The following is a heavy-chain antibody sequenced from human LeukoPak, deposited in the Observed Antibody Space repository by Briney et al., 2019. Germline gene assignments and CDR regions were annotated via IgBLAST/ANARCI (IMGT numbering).Heavy chain of an antibody. Sequence: PGGSLRLSCAASGFTFSNYGMSWVRQAPGKGLEWVSAISGSGGSTYYADSVKGRFTISRDNSKNTLYLQMNSLRAEDTAVYYCAKAYCSSTSCYDDYWGQGTLVTVSS. J-gene: IGHJ4*02. D-gene: IGHD2-2*01. V-gene: IGHV3-23*01. CDR3: AKAYCSSTSCYDDY. CDR2: ISGSGGST. CDR1: GFTFSNYG.